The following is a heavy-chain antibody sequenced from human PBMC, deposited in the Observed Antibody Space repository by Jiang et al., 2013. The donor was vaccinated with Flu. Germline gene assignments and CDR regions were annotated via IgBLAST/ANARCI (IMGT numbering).Heavy chain of an antibody. CDR1: GGSFSGYY. CDR2: INHSGST. CDR3: ARGGVTTTSYWYFDL. V-gene: IGHV4-34*01. D-gene: IGHD4-17*01. J-gene: IGHJ2*01. Sequence: LLKPSETLSLTCAVYGGSFSGYYWSWIRQPPGKGLEWIGEINHSGSTNYNPSLKSRVTISVDTSKNQFSLKLSSVTAADTAVYYCARGGVTTTSYWYFDLWGRGTLVTVSS.